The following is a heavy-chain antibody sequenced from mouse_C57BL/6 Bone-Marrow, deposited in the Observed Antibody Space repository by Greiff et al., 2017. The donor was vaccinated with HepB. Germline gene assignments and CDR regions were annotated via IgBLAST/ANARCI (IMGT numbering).Heavy chain of an antibody. CDR2: IDPETGGT. D-gene: IGHD3-3*01. J-gene: IGHJ2*01. V-gene: IGHV1-15*01. Sequence: VQRVESGAELVRPGASVTLSCKASGYTFTDYEMHWVKQTPVHGLEWMGAIDPETGGTAYNQKFKGKARLTADKSSSTAYMELRSLTAEDSAVYYCTREGWRDFDYWGQGTTLTVSS. CDR1: GYTFTDYE. CDR3: TREGWRDFDY.